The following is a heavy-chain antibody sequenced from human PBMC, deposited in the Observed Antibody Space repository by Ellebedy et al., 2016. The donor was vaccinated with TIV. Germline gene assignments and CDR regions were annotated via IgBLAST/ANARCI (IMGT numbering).Heavy chain of an antibody. V-gene: IGHV4-38-2*02. CDR2: IYYSGST. CDR3: ARDPAQPKGRFDT. D-gene: IGHD1-14*01. J-gene: IGHJ5*02. Sequence: MPSETLSLTCTVSGYSISSGYYWVWIRQPPGKGLEWIGTIYYSGSTDYNPSLKSRVTISVDTSKNQFSLNLSSVTAADTAVYYCARDPAQPKGRFDTWGQGTLVTVSS. CDR1: GYSISSGYY.